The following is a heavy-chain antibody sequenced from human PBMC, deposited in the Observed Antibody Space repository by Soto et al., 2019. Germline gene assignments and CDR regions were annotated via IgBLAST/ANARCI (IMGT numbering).Heavy chain of an antibody. J-gene: IGHJ6*02. CDR1: GFTFSSYW. D-gene: IGHD6-13*01. Sequence: GGSLRLSCAASGFTFSSYWMHWVRQAPGKGLVWVSRINSDGSSTSYADSVKGRFTISRDNAKNTLYLQMNSLRSEDTAVYYCARDRSEYSSSWYPSPYYYYYGMDVWGQGTTVTVSS. CDR3: ARDRSEYSSSWYPSPYYYYYGMDV. V-gene: IGHV3-74*01. CDR2: INSDGSST.